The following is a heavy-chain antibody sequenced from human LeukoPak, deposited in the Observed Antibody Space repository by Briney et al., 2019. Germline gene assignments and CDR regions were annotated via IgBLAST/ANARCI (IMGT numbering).Heavy chain of an antibody. CDR1: GDSISSYY. Sequence: SETLSLTCSVSGDSISSYYWSWIRQPAGKGLEWMGRIYATGSSNYNPSLNSRVTMSVDTSRSQFSLKLTSVTAADTALYYCARQASYWGLWKGFDIWGQGIVVTVSS. D-gene: IGHD2-8*02. CDR3: ARQASYWGLWKGFDI. V-gene: IGHV4-4*07. J-gene: IGHJ3*02. CDR2: IYATGSS.